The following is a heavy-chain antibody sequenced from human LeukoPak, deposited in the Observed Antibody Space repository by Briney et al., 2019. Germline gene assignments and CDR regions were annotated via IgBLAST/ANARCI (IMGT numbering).Heavy chain of an antibody. V-gene: IGHV4-59*08. CDR3: ARYGSATIARFDY. D-gene: IGHD5-24*01. J-gene: IGHJ4*02. CDR1: GGSISSYY. Sequence: SETLSLTCTVSGGSISSYYWSWIRQSPGKGLEWIGYIYYSGSTIYNPSLKSRVTISVDTSQNQFSLNLTSVTAADTAVYYCARYGSATIARFDYWGQGTLVTVSS. CDR2: IYYSGST.